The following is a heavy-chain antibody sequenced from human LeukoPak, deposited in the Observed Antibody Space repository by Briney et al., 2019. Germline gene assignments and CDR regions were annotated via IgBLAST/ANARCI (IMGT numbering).Heavy chain of an antibody. J-gene: IGHJ3*02. CDR1: GGSISSYY. CDR3: ARDPSIVDAFDI. Sequence: PSETLSLTCTVSGGSISSYYWSWIRQPPGKGLEWIGYIYYSGSTNYNPSLKSRVTISVDTSKNQFSLKLSSVPAADTAVYYCARDPSIVDAFDIWGQGTMVTVSS. V-gene: IGHV4-59*01. CDR2: IYYSGST. D-gene: IGHD1-26*01.